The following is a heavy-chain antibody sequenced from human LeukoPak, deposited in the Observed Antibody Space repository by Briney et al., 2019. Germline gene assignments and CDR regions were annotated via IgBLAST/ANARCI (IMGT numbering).Heavy chain of an antibody. CDR3: ARVLDGYNLSPCDY. J-gene: IGHJ4*02. D-gene: IGHD5-24*01. Sequence: GGSLRLSCAASGFTFSSYSMNWVRQAPEKGLEWLSSISSSNFYIYYADSIKGRFTISRDDAKNSLYLQMNSLRAEDTAVYYCARVLDGYNLSPCDYWGQGTLVTVSS. V-gene: IGHV3-21*01. CDR1: GFTFSSYS. CDR2: ISSSNFYI.